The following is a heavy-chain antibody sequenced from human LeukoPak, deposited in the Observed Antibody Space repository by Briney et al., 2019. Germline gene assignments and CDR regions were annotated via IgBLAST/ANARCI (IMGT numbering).Heavy chain of an antibody. Sequence: GESLRISCKGSQYTFTNYWIGWVRQMPGKGLEWMGLIYPGDSDTRYGPSFKGQVTISVDKSISTAYLQWSSLKASDTAMYYCASLSYSYESSGFDSWGQGTLVTVSS. J-gene: IGHJ5*01. CDR2: IYPGDSDT. CDR3: ASLSYSYESSGFDS. CDR1: QYTFTNYW. D-gene: IGHD3-22*01. V-gene: IGHV5-51*01.